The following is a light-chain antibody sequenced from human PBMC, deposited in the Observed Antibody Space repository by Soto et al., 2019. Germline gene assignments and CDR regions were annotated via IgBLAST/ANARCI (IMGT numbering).Light chain of an antibody. CDR2: RNN. J-gene: IGLJ2*01. V-gene: IGLV1-47*01. Sequence: QSVLTQPPSASGTPGQRVTISCSGSSSNIGSNYVYWYQQLPGTAPKLLIYRNNQRPSGVPDRFSGSKSGTSASLAISGRRSEDEADYYGAAWDDSLSVLFGGGTKLTVL. CDR1: SSNIGSNY. CDR3: AAWDDSLSVL.